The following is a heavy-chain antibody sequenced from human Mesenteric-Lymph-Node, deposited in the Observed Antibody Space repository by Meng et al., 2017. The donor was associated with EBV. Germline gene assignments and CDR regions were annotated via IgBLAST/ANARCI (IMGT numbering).Heavy chain of an antibody. D-gene: IGHD1-26*01. CDR3: ARGQQGASYAFDY. V-gene: IGHV1-69*01. CDR2: IIPIPNTP. Sequence: QVQLVHSGADVKKPWCSVKVSCKASEGTLSSFGVSWVRQAPEQRLEWMGGIIPIPNTPNYAQTFRGRLTITADESTSTVYMELSSLRLEDTAVYYCARGQQGASYAFDYWGQGTLVTVSS. CDR1: EGTLSSFG. J-gene: IGHJ4*02.